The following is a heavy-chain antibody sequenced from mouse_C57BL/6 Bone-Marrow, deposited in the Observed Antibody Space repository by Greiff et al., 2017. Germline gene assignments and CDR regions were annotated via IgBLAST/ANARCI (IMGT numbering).Heavy chain of an antibody. Sequence: VQLQQSGPELVKPGASVKISCKASGYAFSSSWMNWVKQRPGKGLEWIGRIYPGDGDTNYNQKFKGKATLTVDTSSSTAYMQLSSLTSEDSAVYYCAPWGCADWGQGTMVTVSA. J-gene: IGHJ3*01. V-gene: IGHV1-82*01. CDR2: IYPGDGDT. CDR3: APWGCAD. CDR1: GYAFSSSW.